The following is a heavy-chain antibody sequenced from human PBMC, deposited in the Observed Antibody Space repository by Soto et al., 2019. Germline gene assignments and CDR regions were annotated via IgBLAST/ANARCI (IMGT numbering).Heavy chain of an antibody. J-gene: IGHJ6*02. Sequence: LRLSCAASGFTFSNAWMSWVRQAPGKGLEWVGRIKSKTDGGTTDYAAPVKGRFTISRDDSKNTLYLQMNSLKTEDTAVYYCTTEPLSGYDPYYYYYGMDVWGQGTTVTVSS. CDR3: TTEPLSGYDPYYYYYGMDV. CDR2: IKSKTDGGTT. V-gene: IGHV3-15*01. CDR1: GFTFSNAW. D-gene: IGHD5-12*01.